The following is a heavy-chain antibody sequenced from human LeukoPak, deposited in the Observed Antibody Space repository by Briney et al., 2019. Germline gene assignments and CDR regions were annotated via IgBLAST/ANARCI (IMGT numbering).Heavy chain of an antibody. CDR3: ARVGQWLVLRSFDY. CDR1: GYSISSGYY. V-gene: IGHV4-38-2*02. J-gene: IGHJ4*02. D-gene: IGHD6-19*01. Sequence: PSETLSLTCTVSGYSISSGYYWGWIRQPPGKGLEWIGSIYHSGSPYYNPSLKSRVTISVDTSKNQFSLKLSSVTAADTAVYYCARVGQWLVLRSFDYWGQGTLVTVSS. CDR2: IYHSGSP.